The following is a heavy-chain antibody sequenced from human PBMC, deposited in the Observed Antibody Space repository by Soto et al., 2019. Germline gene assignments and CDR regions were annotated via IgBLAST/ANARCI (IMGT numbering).Heavy chain of an antibody. Sequence: SVKVSCKASGGTFSRYSITWVRQAPGHGLEWIGRIIPIFGIASYAQKFQGRVTITADESTSTAYMELSSLRSDDTAVYYCAIEDSYGFWGQGTLVTVSS. V-gene: IGHV1-69*02. CDR2: IIPIFGIA. J-gene: IGHJ4*02. D-gene: IGHD5-18*01. CDR1: GGTFSRYS. CDR3: AIEDSYGF.